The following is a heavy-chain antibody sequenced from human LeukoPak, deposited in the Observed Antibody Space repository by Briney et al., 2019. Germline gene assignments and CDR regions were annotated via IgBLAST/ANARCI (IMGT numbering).Heavy chain of an antibody. CDR3: ARDQGGFDY. V-gene: IGHV1-46*01. Sequence: ASVKVSCKASGYTFTSNYIHWVRQAPGQGLEWMGMIYPRDGSTSYAQKFQGRVTVTRDTSTSTVHLELSGLRSEDTAVYYCARDQGGFDYWGQGTLVTVSS. J-gene: IGHJ4*02. CDR1: GYTFTSNY. CDR2: IYPRDGST.